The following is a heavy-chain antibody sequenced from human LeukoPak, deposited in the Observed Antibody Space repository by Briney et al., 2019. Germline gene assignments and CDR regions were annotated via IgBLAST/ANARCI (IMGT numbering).Heavy chain of an antibody. D-gene: IGHD3-22*01. CDR2: INPNSGGT. V-gene: IGHV1-2*02. J-gene: IGHJ3*02. CDR1: GYTFTGYY. Sequence: ASVKVSCKASGYTFTGYYIHWVRQAPGQGLEWMGWINPNSGGTKYAQRFQGRVTMTRDTSISTAYMELSRLRSDDTAVYYCARGGYYDSSGYLGDIWGQGTMVTVSS. CDR3: ARGGYYDSSGYLGDI.